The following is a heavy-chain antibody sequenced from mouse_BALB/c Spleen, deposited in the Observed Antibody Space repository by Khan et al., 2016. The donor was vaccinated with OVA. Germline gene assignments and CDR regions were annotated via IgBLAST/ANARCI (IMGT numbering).Heavy chain of an antibody. CDR2: INTYTGEP. CDR3: ARSNSYWYFDV. D-gene: IGHD4-1*02. Sequence: QIQLVQSGPELKKPGETVKISCKASGYTFTNYGMNWVKQAPGKGLKWMGWINTYTGEPTYADDFKGRSAFSLETSASTAYWQIKNLKNEDTATYFYARSNSYWYFDVWGAGTTVTVSS. CDR1: GYTFTNYG. V-gene: IGHV9-3-1*01. J-gene: IGHJ1*01.